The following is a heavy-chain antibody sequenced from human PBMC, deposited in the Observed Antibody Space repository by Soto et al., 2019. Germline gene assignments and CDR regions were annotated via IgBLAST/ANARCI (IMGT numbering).Heavy chain of an antibody. Sequence: ASVKVSCKASGYTFTSYAMNWVRQAPGQGLEWMGWINTNTGNPTYAQGFTGRFVFSLDTSVSTAYLQISSLKAEDTAVYYCAAVRERAARGAFDIWGQGTMVTVSS. V-gene: IGHV7-4-1*02. D-gene: IGHD1-1*01. CDR1: GYTFTSYA. J-gene: IGHJ3*02. CDR3: AAVRERAARGAFDI. CDR2: INTNTGNP.